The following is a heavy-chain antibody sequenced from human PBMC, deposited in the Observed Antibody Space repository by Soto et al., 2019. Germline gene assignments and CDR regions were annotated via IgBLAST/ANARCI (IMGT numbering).Heavy chain of an antibody. D-gene: IGHD1-20*01. Sequence: PGLPMKNSRGGVGFSISKYRLGRVPQMPGKGLEWMGIINPGDSDTRYSPSFQGQVTISRDNSKNTLYLQMNSLRAEDTAVYYCAKDNREAYYYYRDVWGKGTTVTVSS. J-gene: IGHJ6*03. CDR3: AKDNREAYYYYRDV. CDR2: INPGDSDT. CDR1: GFSISKYR. V-gene: IGHV5-51*01.